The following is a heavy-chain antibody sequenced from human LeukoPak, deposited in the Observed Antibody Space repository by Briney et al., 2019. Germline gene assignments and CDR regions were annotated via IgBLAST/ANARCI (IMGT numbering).Heavy chain of an antibody. CDR2: ISSSSSYI. CDR1: GFTFSSCS. D-gene: IGHD6-19*01. V-gene: IGHV3-21*01. Sequence: GGSLRLSCAASGFTFSSCSMDWVRQAPGKGLEWVSSISSSSSYIYYADSVKGRFTISRDNAKNSLYLQMNSLRAEDTAVYYCARDRAAVAGINVDYWGQRTPVTVSS. CDR3: ARDRAAVAGINVDY. J-gene: IGHJ4*02.